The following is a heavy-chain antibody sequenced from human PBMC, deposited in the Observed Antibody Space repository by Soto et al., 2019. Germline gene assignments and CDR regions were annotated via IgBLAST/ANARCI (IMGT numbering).Heavy chain of an antibody. D-gene: IGHD2-2*02. CDR1: CGSISSGVYY. J-gene: IGHJ5*02. V-gene: IGHV4-31*03. CDR2: IYYSGST. CDR3: AIDTDTLDRFDP. Sequence: PSETLSLTCTVSCGSISSGVYYWSWIRQHPGKGLEWIGYIYYSGSTYYNPSLKGRVTLSVDASKNQFSLKLSAVTAADTAVYYCAIDTDTLDRFDPWGQGTMVTVSS.